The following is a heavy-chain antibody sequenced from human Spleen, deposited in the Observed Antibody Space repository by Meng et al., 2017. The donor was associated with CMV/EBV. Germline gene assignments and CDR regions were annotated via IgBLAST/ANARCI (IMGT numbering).Heavy chain of an antibody. V-gene: IGHV3-23*01. CDR2: ISSSGGGT. J-gene: IGHJ4*02. D-gene: IGHD6-19*01. CDR3: ARVAGQWLAFES. CDR1: GFTFSTYG. Sequence: GESLKISCAASGFTFSTYGMIWVRQAPGKGLEWVSGISSSGGGTYYAGSVKGRFAISRDNSKNTLYLQMNSLRVDDTALYYCARVAGQWLAFESRGQGTLVTVSS.